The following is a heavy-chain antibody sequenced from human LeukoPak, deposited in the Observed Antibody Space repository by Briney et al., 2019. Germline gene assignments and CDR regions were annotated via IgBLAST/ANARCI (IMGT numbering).Heavy chain of an antibody. CDR3: ASGTTGDAFDI. D-gene: IGHD4-17*01. J-gene: IGHJ3*02. CDR2: IWYDGSNK. Sequence: PGRSLRLSCAASGFTFSSYGMHWVRQAPGKGLEWVAVIWYDGSNKYYADSVKGRFTISRDNSKNTLYLQMNSLRAEDTAVYYCASGTTGDAFDIWGQGTMVTVSS. V-gene: IGHV3-33*01. CDR1: GFTFSSYG.